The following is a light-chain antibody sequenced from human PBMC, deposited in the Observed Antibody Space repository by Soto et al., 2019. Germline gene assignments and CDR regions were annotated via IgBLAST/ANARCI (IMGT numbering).Light chain of an antibody. J-gene: IGKJ2*01. CDR3: QQRSNWPPYT. CDR1: QSVSSY. V-gene: IGKV3-11*01. CDR2: DAS. Sequence: EIVLTQSPDTLSLSPGERATLSCRASQSVSSYLAWYQQKPGQAPRLLIYDASNRATGIPARFSGSGSGTDFTLTISSLEPEDFAVYYCQQRSNWPPYTLGQGIKLEIK.